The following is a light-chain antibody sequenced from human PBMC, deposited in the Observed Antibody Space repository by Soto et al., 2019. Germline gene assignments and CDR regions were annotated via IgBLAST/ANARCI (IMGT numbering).Light chain of an antibody. Sequence: IVLTHSPGTLSLSPGERATLSCRASQSFNSIYLAWHQQKPGQAPRLLTYGASSRATGIPDRFSGSGSGTDFTLTISRLEPEDFAVYYCHQYDSWTFGQGTKVDIK. V-gene: IGKV3-20*01. CDR3: HQYDSWT. CDR1: QSFNSIY. J-gene: IGKJ1*01. CDR2: GAS.